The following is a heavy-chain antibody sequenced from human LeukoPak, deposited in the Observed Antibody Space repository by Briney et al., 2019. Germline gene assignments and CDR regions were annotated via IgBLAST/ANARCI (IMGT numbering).Heavy chain of an antibody. CDR1: GFTFSSYA. Sequence: GGSLRLSCAASGFTFSSYAMSWVRQAPGKGLEWVSAISGSGGSTYYADSVKGRFTISRDNSKNTLYLQMNSLRAEDTAVYYCAKSGYDFWSGYYSTIDYWGQGTLVTVSS. D-gene: IGHD3-3*01. J-gene: IGHJ4*02. CDR3: AKSGYDFWSGYYSTIDY. V-gene: IGHV3-23*01. CDR2: ISGSGGST.